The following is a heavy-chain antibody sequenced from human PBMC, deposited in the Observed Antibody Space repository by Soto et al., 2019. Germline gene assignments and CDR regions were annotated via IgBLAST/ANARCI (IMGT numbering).Heavy chain of an antibody. CDR1: GFIFSSYG. CDR3: AEADGDGSGWSFDC. V-gene: IGHV3-30*03. D-gene: IGHD6-19*01. J-gene: IGHJ4*02. CDR2: ISYDGSDK. Sequence: PGGSLTLSCAASGFIFSSYGMHWVRQAPDKGLEWVAVISYDGSDKYYADSVKGRFTISRDNSKNTLYLQMSSLRVEDTAVYYCAEADGDGSGWSFDCWGQGTLVTVSS.